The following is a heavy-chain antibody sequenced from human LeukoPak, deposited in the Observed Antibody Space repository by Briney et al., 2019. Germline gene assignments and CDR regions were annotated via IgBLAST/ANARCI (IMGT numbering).Heavy chain of an antibody. V-gene: IGHV3-7*01. CDR3: ARDFWGAYRVDYFDY. D-gene: IGHD3-3*01. CDR1: GFTFSDYW. J-gene: IGHJ4*02. CDR2: IKQDGSET. Sequence: GGSLRLSCAASGFTFSDYWMSWVRRAPGKGLEWVANIKQDGSETYYVDSVRGRFTISRDNAKKSLYLQMNSLRAEDTAVYYCARDFWGAYRVDYFDYWGQGILVTVSS.